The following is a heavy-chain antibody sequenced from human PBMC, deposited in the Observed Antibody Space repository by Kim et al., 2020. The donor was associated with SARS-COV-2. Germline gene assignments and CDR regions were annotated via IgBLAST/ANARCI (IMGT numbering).Heavy chain of an antibody. CDR3: ARGMSRDGFDV. V-gene: IGHV3-74*01. CDR1: GFSSTAYW. CDR2: ISPHGGLT. Sequence: GGSLRLSCAASGFSSTAYWINWVRQPPGKGLEWVSRISPHGGLTHYADSVKGRFTMSRDSAENTVYLQMNSLGAEDTAVYYCARGMSRDGFDVWGRGTTV. J-gene: IGHJ6*02.